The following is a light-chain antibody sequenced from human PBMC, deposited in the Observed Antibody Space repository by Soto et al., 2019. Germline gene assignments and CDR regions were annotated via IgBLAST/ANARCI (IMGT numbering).Light chain of an antibody. CDR2: AAS. J-gene: IGKJ4*01. CDR3: QQYSNWRPLT. V-gene: IGKV3-15*01. Sequence: EIVMTQSPATLSVSPGERATLSCRASQSISSNLAWYQQKPGQAPRLLIYAASTRATGVPARFSGSESGTEFTLTISSLQSEDFAVYYCQQYSNWRPLTFGGGTKVEVK. CDR1: QSISSN.